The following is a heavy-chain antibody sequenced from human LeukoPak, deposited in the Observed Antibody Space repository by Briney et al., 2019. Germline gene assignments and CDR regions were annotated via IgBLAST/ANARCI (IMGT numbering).Heavy chain of an antibody. CDR2: IYAGGST. V-gene: IGHV3-53*01. D-gene: IGHD1-26*01. CDR3: ASAGEVGAPFDY. J-gene: IGHJ4*02. CDR1: GVSVSSNY. Sequence: GGSLRLSCAASGVSVSSNYMSWVRQAPGKGLEWVSVIYAGGSTYYEGSLKGRFTISRENSKNTVYLQMNSLRADDTAVYYCASAGEVGAPFDYWGQGTLVTVSS.